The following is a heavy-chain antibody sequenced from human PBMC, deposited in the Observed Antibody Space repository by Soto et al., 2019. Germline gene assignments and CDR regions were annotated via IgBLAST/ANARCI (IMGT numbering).Heavy chain of an antibody. CDR1: GFTFSSYA. CDR3: ARENVMYAFDI. V-gene: IGHV3-30-3*01. D-gene: IGHD2-21*01. CDR2: ISYDGSNK. J-gene: IGHJ3*02. Sequence: GGSLRLSCAASGFTFSSYAMHWVRQAPGKGLEWVAVISYDGSNKYYADSVKGRFTISRDNSKNTLYLQMNSLRAEGTAVYYCARENVMYAFDIWGQGTMVTVSS.